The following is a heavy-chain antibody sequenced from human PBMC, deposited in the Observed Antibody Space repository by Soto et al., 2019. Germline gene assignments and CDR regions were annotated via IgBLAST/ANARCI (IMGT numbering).Heavy chain of an antibody. CDR1: GFTFSSYS. D-gene: IGHD3-3*01. J-gene: IGHJ3*02. CDR2: ISSSSSTI. CDR3: ARMWNGVVLVAFDI. V-gene: IGHV3-48*01. Sequence: GGSLRLSCAASGFTFSSYSMNWVRQAPGKGLEWVSYISSSSSTIYYADSVKGRFTISRDNAKNSLYLQMNSLRAEDTAVYYCARMWNGVVLVAFDIWGQGTMVTVSS.